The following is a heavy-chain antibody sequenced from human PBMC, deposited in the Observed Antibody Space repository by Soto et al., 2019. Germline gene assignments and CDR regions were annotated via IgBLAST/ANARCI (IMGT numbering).Heavy chain of an antibody. J-gene: IGHJ4*02. Sequence: VQLVESGGGVVQPGRSLRLSCAVSGLTFSTYGMHWVRQAPGKGLEWVAVISYDVRKTHYADSVRGRFTISRDNSKSTLYLQMNDLGPDDTALYYCAKDSLGGMGTVMMPGPDWGQGTLVTVSS. CDR3: AKDSLGGMGTVMMPGPD. CDR1: GLTFSTYG. D-gene: IGHD4-17*01. CDR2: ISYDVRKT. V-gene: IGHV3-30*18.